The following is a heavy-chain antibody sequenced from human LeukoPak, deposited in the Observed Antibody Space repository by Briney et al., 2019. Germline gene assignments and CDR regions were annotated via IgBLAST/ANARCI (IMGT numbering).Heavy chain of an antibody. J-gene: IGHJ4*02. V-gene: IGHV3-9*01. Sequence: GGSLRLSCAASGFTFDDYAMHWVRQAPGKGLEWVSGISWNSGSIGYADSVKGRFTISRDNAKNSLYLQMNSLRAEDTALYYCAKDMFPTDSSSFSFDYWGQGTLVTVSS. CDR1: GFTFDDYA. CDR2: ISWNSGSI. CDR3: AKDMFPTDSSSFSFDY. D-gene: IGHD6-13*01.